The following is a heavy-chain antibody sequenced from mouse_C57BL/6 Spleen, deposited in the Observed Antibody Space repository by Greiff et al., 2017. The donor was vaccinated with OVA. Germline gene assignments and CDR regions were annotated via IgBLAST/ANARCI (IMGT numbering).Heavy chain of an antibody. Sequence: VQLQQSGPELVKPGASVKISCKASGYTFTDYYMNWVKQSHGKSLEWIGDINPNNGGTSYNQKFKGKATLTVDKSSSTAYMELRSLTSEDSAVYYCAGITTVVDPFDYWGQGTTLTVSS. CDR2: INPNNGGT. D-gene: IGHD1-1*01. CDR1: GYTFTDYY. V-gene: IGHV1-26*01. CDR3: AGITTVVDPFDY. J-gene: IGHJ2*01.